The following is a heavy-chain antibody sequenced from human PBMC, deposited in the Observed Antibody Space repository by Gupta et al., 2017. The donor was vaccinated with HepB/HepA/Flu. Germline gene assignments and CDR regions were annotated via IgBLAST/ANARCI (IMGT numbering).Heavy chain of an antibody. Sequence: EVQLVESGGGLVQPGGSLRLSCAASGFTFSSYEMNWVRQAPGKGLEWVSYISSSGSTIYYADSVKGRFTIARDNAKNSLYLQMNSLRAEDTAVYYCARDLSPEIWFGECRREDYGMDVWGQGTTVTVSS. CDR2: ISSSGSTI. J-gene: IGHJ6*02. CDR1: GFTFSSYE. D-gene: IGHD3-10*01. CDR3: ARDLSPEIWFGECRREDYGMDV. V-gene: IGHV3-48*03.